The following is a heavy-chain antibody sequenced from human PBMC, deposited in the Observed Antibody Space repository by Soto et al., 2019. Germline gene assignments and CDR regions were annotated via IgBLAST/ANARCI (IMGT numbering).Heavy chain of an antibody. V-gene: IGHV3-21*01. Sequence: PGGSLRLSCAASGFTFSSYSMNWVRQAPGKGLEWVSSISSSSSYIYYADPVKGRFTISRDNAKNSLYLQMNSLRAEDTAVYYCARDWEYCSSTRCHQTVHYYYGMDVWGQGTTVTVYS. CDR2: ISSSSSYI. CDR1: GFTFSSYS. CDR3: ARDWEYCSSTRCHQTVHYYYGMDV. J-gene: IGHJ6*02. D-gene: IGHD2-2*01.